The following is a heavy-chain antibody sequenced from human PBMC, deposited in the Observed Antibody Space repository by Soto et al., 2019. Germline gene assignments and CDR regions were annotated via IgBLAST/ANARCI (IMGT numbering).Heavy chain of an antibody. V-gene: IGHV2-5*02. Sequence: QITLKESGPTLVKPTQTLTLTCTFSVFSLSSTRMAVGWIRQPPGKALEWLALIYWDDDKRYSPFLKSRLTIXXXTXXNQVVLTMSNMDPVDTARYYCAHIVVAGLGYYFDYWGQGTLVTVSS. J-gene: IGHJ4*02. CDR3: AHIVVAGLGYYFDY. CDR1: VFSLSSTRMA. D-gene: IGHD6-19*01. CDR2: IYWDDDK.